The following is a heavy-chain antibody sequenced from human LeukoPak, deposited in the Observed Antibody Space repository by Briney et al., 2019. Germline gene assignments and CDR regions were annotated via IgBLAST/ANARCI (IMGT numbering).Heavy chain of an antibody. V-gene: IGHV3-9*03. CDR3: AKGPTYSSSSLFDY. J-gene: IGHJ4*02. CDR1: GFTFHDYA. D-gene: IGHD6-6*01. Sequence: PGGSLRLSCAASGFTFHDYAMHWVRQAPGKGLEWVSGISWNGGTIDYADSVKGRFTISRDNAKNSLYLQMNSLRPEDMALYYCAKGPTYSSSSLFDYWGQGILAAVSS. CDR2: ISWNGGTI.